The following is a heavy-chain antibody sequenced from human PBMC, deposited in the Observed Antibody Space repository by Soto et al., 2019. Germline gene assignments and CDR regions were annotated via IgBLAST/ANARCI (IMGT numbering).Heavy chain of an antibody. CDR1: GASITTYY. V-gene: IGHV4-59*01. CDR2: VYHTGTT. Sequence: SETLSLTCGVSGASITTYYCSWIRQAPGKGLEWIGNVYHTGTTDYNSSLKSRVTISVDTSKNQFSLNMNSVTAADTAVYYCARRLFGSGWTLDSWGQGALVTVSS. J-gene: IGHJ4*02. CDR3: ARRLFGSGWTLDS. D-gene: IGHD6-19*01.